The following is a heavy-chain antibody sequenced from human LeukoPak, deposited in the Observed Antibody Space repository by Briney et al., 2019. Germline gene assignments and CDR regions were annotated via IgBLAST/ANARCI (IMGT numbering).Heavy chain of an antibody. CDR2: INSDGSFT. CDR1: GFTFSSYW. J-gene: IGHJ1*01. CDR3: ARSTYYSDSSPYPFHY. Sequence: GGSLRLSCEASGFTFSSYWMHWVRQTPGKGLVWVSRINSDGSFTNFADSVKGRFTISRDNAKNSLYLQMNSLRAEDTAVYYCARSTYYSDSSPYPFHYWGQGSMVTVSS. D-gene: IGHD3-22*01. V-gene: IGHV3-74*01.